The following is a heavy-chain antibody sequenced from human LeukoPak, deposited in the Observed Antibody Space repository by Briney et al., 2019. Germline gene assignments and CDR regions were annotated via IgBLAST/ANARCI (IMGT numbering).Heavy chain of an antibody. CDR3: ARDGNYDSSGYSAFDY. V-gene: IGHV4-30-4*01. J-gene: IGHJ4*02. CDR2: IYYSGST. CDR1: GGSISSGDYY. D-gene: IGHD3-22*01. Sequence: SETLSLTCTVSGGSISSGDYYWSWIRQPPGKGLEWIGYIYYSGSTYYNPSLKSRVIISVDTSNNQFSLKLSSVTAADTAVYYCARDGNYDSSGYSAFDYWGQGTLVTVSS.